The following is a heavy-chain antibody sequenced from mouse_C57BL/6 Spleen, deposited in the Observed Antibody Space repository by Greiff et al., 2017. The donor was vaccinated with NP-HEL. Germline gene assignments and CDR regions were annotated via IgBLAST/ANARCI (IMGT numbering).Heavy chain of an antibody. J-gene: IGHJ2*01. CDR2: IYPRDGST. CDR1: GYTFTSYD. CDR3: ARNYGDY. Sequence: VQLVESGPELVKPGASVTLSCKASGYTFTSYDINWVKQRPGQGLEWIGWIYPRDGSTKYNEKFKGKATLTVDTSSSTAYMELHSLTSEDTAVYFCARNYGDYWGQGTTLTVSS. V-gene: IGHV1-85*01.